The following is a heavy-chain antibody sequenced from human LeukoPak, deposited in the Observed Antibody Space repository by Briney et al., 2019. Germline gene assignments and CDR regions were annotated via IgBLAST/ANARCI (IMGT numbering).Heavy chain of an antibody. CDR3: ASGWFLTESIAVAGTYSGSYSALGY. D-gene: IGHD6-19*01. J-gene: IGHJ4*02. CDR1: GGTFSSYA. Sequence: GASVKVSCKASGGTFSSYAISWVRQAPGQGLEWMGGIIPIFGTANYAQKFQGRVTITTDESTSTAYMELSSLRSEDTAVYYCASGWFLTESIAVAGTYSGSYSALGYWGQGTLVTVSS. CDR2: IIPIFGTA. V-gene: IGHV1-69*05.